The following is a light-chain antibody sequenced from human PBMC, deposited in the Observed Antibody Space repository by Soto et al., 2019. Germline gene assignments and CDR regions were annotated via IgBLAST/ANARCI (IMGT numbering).Light chain of an antibody. CDR3: QQYGSSIT. CDR2: GAS. J-gene: IGKJ5*01. CDR1: QSVSSSS. V-gene: IGKV3-20*01. Sequence: EIVLTQSPGNLSLSPGERGTLSCGASQSVSSSSLAWYQQKPGQAPRLLIYGASSRATGIPDRFSGSGSGTDFTLTISRLEPEDFAVYYCQQYGSSITFGQGTRLEIK.